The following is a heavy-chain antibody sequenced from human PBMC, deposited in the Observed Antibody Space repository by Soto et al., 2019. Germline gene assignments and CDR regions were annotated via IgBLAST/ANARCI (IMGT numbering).Heavy chain of an antibody. Sequence: PGGSLRLSCAASGFTFSSYSMNWVRQAPGKGLEWVSSISSSSYIYYADSVKGRFTISRDNAKNSLYLQMNSLRAEDTAVYYCARDVTYYYDSSGPIPPDYWGQGTLVTVSS. CDR2: ISSSSYI. CDR3: ARDVTYYYDSSGPIPPDY. D-gene: IGHD3-22*01. CDR1: GFTFSSYS. J-gene: IGHJ4*02. V-gene: IGHV3-21*01.